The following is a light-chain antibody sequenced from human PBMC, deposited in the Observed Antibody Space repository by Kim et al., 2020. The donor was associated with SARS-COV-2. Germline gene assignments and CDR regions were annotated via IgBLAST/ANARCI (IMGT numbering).Light chain of an antibody. CDR1: QGISNY. Sequence: ASVGDSVTLTCRASQGISNYLVWFQQKPGQAPKSLIYAASSLQSGVPSKFSGSGSGTDFTLTISSLQPEDFATYFCQQYKTYPITFGQGTRLEIK. V-gene: IGKV1-16*02. CDR3: QQYKTYPIT. CDR2: AAS. J-gene: IGKJ5*01.